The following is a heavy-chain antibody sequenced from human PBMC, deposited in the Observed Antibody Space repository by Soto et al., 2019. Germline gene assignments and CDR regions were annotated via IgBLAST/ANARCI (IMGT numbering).Heavy chain of an antibody. J-gene: IGHJ6*02. CDR1: GFTFSSYA. CDR2: ISYDGSNK. Sequence: GGSLRLSCAASGFTFSSYAMHWVRQAPGKGLEWVAVISYDGSNKYYADSVKGRFTISRDNSKNTLYLQMNSLRAEDTAVYYCARGSRRYYYGMDVWGQGTTVTVAS. D-gene: IGHD2-15*01. V-gene: IGHV3-30-3*01. CDR3: ARGSRRYYYGMDV.